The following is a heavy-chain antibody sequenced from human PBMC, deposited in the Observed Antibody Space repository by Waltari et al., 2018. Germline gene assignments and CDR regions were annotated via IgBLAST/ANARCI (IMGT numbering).Heavy chain of an antibody. CDR3: ARDRGRGYSYGPFDY. CDR1: GFTFSSYS. J-gene: IGHJ4*02. D-gene: IGHD5-18*01. V-gene: IGHV3-48*01. CDR2: ISSSSSTI. Sequence: EVQLVESGGGLVQPGGSLSLSCAAYGFTFSSYSMNGVRQAPGKGLEWVSDISSSSSTIYYADSVKGRFTISRDNAKNSLYLQMNSLRAEDTAVYYCARDRGRGYSYGPFDYWGQGTLVTVSS.